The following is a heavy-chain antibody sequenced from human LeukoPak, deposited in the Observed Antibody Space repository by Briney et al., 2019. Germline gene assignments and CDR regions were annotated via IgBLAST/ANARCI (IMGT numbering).Heavy chain of an antibody. V-gene: IGHV4-34*01. J-gene: IGHJ1*01. Sequence: SETLSLTCAVYGGSFSGYYWSWIRQPPGKGLEWIGEINHSGSTNYNPSLKSRVHISVDTSKNQFSLKLSSVTAADTAVYYCARGPGYKDVVVPAAISAEYFQHWGQGTLVTVSS. CDR2: INHSGST. CDR1: GGSFSGYY. CDR3: ARGPGYKDVVVPAAISAEYFQH. D-gene: IGHD2-2*01.